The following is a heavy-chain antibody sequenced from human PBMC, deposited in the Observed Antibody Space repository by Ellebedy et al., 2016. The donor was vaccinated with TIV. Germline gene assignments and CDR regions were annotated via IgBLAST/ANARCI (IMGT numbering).Heavy chain of an antibody. CDR2: VYYAGGT. CDR1: GGSISSSY. J-gene: IGHJ5*02. Sequence: MPSETLSLTCTVSGVSGGSISSSYWAWIRQSPGNGLEWIGYVYYAGGTNSNPSLKSRVNISMDTSKNRFTLGLRSVTAADTAVYYCARGGTTYYDIMTGYNYFDPWGRGTLVIVSS. D-gene: IGHD3-9*01. CDR3: ARGGTTYYDIMTGYNYFDP. V-gene: IGHV4-59*01.